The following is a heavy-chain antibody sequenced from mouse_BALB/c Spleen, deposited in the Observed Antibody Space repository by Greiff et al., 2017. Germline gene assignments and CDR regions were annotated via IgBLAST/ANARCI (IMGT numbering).Heavy chain of an antibody. D-gene: IGHD2-14*01. J-gene: IGHJ2*01. CDR1: GYTFTSYW. CDR3: TRSRGYDGD. CDR2: IYPSDSYT. Sequence: QVQLQQPGAELVRPGASVKLSCKASGYTFTSYWINWVKQRPGQGLEWIGNIYPSDSYTNYNQKFKDKATLTVDKSSSTAYMQLSSPTSEDSAVYYCTRSRGYDGDWGQGTTLTVSS. V-gene: IGHV1-69*02.